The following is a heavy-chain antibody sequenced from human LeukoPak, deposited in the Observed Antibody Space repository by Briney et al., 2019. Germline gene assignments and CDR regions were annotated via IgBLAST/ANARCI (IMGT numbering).Heavy chain of an antibody. J-gene: IGHJ3*02. CDR1: GFTFDDYT. CDR3: AKDLRGSGSYAFDI. D-gene: IGHD3-10*01. Sequence: GGSLRLSCAASGFTFDDYTMHWVRQAPGKGLEWVSLISWDGGSTYYADSVKGRFTISRDNSKNTLYLQMNSLRAEDTAVYYCAKDLRGSGSYAFDIWGQGTMVTVSS. V-gene: IGHV3-43*01. CDR2: ISWDGGST.